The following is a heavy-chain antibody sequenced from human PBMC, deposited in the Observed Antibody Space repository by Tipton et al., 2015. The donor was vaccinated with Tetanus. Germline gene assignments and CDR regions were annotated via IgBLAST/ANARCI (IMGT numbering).Heavy chain of an antibody. D-gene: IGHD5-12*01. CDR1: GGSISSGDYY. Sequence: TLSLTCTVSGGSISSGDYYWSWIRQPPGKGLEWIGHIYYSGSTYYNPSLKSRVTISVDTSKNQFSLKLSSVTAADKAVYYCAREEGGGYSGYDCQTRQGRVDYWGRGTLVTVSS. V-gene: IGHV4-30-4*01. CDR2: IYYSGST. CDR3: AREEGGGYSGYDCQTRQGRVDY. J-gene: IGHJ4*02.